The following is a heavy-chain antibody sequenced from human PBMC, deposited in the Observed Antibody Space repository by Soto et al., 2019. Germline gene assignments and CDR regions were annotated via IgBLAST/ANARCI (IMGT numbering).Heavy chain of an antibody. CDR3: ARRNCSTDDCFHFDY. Sequence: QITLKESGPTVVKPTQTLTMTCTLSGFSLKTPGVGVGWIRQPPGKALEWLAVISWDADKRYSESLKTRIIISNDFSNNVVRLTMTNVDPVDSCTYFCARRNCSTDDCFHFDYWGQGTLVTVSS. CDR1: GFSLKTPGVG. CDR2: ISWDADK. V-gene: IGHV2-5*02. D-gene: IGHD2-21*01. J-gene: IGHJ4*01.